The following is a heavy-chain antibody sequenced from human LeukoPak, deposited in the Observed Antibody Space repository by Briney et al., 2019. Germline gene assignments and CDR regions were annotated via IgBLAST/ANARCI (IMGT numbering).Heavy chain of an antibody. D-gene: IGHD2-21*01. V-gene: IGHV1-46*01. CDR2: INPGDGTT. J-gene: IGHJ4*02. CDR3: ARVRIHRAVDY. Sequence: ASVKVSCKASGYTFTTYSMHWVRQAPGQGLEWMGIINPGDGTTNFAQKFQGRVTMTRDTSTSTVYMELSSLRSEGTAVYYCARVRIHRAVDYWGQGTLVTVSS. CDR1: GYTFTTYS.